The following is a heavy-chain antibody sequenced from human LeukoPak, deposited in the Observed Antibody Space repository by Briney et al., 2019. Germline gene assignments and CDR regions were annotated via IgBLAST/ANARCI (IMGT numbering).Heavy chain of an antibody. CDR1: GYIFTSYV. CDR3: ARGDYETHGYQTR. D-gene: IGHD3-22*01. CDR2: INTNTGNP. Sequence: GXXVKVSCKASGYIFTSYVLHWVRQAPGQGLEWMGWINTNTGNPTYAQGFTGRFVFSLDTSVSTAYLQISSLKADDTAMYYCARGDYETHGYQTRWGQGTLVTVSS. J-gene: IGHJ4*02. V-gene: IGHV7-4-1*02.